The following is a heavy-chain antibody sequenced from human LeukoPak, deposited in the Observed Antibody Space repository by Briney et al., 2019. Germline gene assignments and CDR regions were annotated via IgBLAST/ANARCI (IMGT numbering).Heavy chain of an antibody. CDR1: GFTFSSYG. D-gene: IGHD3-9*01. J-gene: IGHJ3*02. V-gene: IGHV3-30*02. CDR3: ARDNGGRYFDWLDAFDI. Sequence: SGGSLRLSCAASGFTFSSYGMHWVRQAPGKGLEWVAFIRYDGSNKYYADSVKGRFTISRDNAKNSLYLQMNSLRAEDTAVYYCARDNGGRYFDWLDAFDIWGQGTMVTVSS. CDR2: IRYDGSNK.